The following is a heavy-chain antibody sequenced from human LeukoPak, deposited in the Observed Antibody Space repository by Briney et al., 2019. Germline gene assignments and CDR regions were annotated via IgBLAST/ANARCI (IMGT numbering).Heavy chain of an antibody. D-gene: IGHD1-1*01. CDR1: GGSITSTTYY. J-gene: IGHJ4*02. CDR2: IYRSGDT. CDR3: AGQNTNSRFAY. Sequence: SETLSLTCSVSGGSITSTTYYWGWIRQPPGKGLEWIGSIYRSGDTYYNPSLKSRVTMSVDASKNQFSLSLSSLTASDTAVYYCAGQNTNSRFAYWGQGVLVTVSS. V-gene: IGHV4-39*01.